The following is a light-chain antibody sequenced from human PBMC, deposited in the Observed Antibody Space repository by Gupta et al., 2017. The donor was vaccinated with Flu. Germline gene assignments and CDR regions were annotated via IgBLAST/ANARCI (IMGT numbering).Light chain of an antibody. CDR2: GAS. CDR1: QSFGGN. CDR3: QQDDTRPET. Sequence: PATLSVSPGESATLSCRASQSFGGNLAWYQQKPGQAPRLLIYGASTRATGIPARFSGSGSGTEFTLAINSLQSEDFAVYYCQQDDTRPETFGQGTKVEIK. V-gene: IGKV3-15*01. J-gene: IGKJ1*01.